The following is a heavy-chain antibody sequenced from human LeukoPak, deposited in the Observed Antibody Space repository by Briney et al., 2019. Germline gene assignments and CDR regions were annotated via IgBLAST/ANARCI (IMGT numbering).Heavy chain of an antibody. CDR1: GGSISSGDYY. Sequence: SQTLSLTCTVSGGSISSGDYYWSWIRQPPGTGLEWIGYIYYSGSTYYNPSLKSRVIISVDTSKNQFSLKLSSVTAADTAVYYCARGPPSFGESNNWFDPWGQGTLVTVSS. CDR3: ARGPPSFGESNNWFDP. D-gene: IGHD3-10*01. J-gene: IGHJ5*02. CDR2: IYYSGST. V-gene: IGHV4-30-4*01.